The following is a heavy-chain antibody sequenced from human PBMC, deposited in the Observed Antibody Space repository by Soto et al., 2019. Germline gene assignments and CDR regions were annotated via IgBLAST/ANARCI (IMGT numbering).Heavy chain of an antibody. CDR3: TKYGQPNYFDP. V-gene: IGHV3-9*01. CDR1: GFRFEDHA. J-gene: IGHJ5*02. CDR2: ISWDSDTI. Sequence: PGWSLRLSCVVSGFRFEDHAMHLVRQAPGKGLEWVSCISWDSDTIDYADSMKGRFTVSRDNAKNSLYLQMNSLRPEDTAFYYCTKYGQPNYFDPWGQGTQVTVSS.